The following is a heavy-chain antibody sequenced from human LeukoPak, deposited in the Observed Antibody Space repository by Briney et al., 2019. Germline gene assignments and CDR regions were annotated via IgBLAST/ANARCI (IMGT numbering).Heavy chain of an antibody. CDR1: GDSISSGNY. J-gene: IGHJ4*02. V-gene: IGHV4-4*01. CDR3: ARDPRPRGGWFYFDY. CDR2: IYQGGIT. Sequence: SETLSLTCGVSGDSISSGNYWNWVRQPPGKGLEWIGDIYQGGITNYNPSLKSRVTMSVDKSKNEFSLKLDSVTAADTAVYCCARDPRPRGGWFYFDYWGQGILVTVSS. D-gene: IGHD6-19*01.